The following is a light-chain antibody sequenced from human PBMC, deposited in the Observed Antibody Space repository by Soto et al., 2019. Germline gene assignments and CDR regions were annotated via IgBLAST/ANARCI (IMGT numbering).Light chain of an antibody. Sequence: QSALTQPHSVSGSPGQSVAISCTGTSSDVAGYNYVSWYQQHPGKAPKVIIYDVSKRPSGVPDRFSGSKSGNTASLTISGLQAEDEADYYCCSHAGSYTYVFGTGTKVTVL. CDR1: SSDVAGYNY. CDR2: DVS. V-gene: IGLV2-11*01. CDR3: CSHAGSYTYV. J-gene: IGLJ1*01.